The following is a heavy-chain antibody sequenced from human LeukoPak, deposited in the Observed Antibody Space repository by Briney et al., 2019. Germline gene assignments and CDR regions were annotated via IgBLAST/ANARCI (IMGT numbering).Heavy chain of an antibody. V-gene: IGHV4-34*01. Sequence: SSETLSLTCAVNGGFFSNYYWSWIRQPPGKGLDWIGDIKHSGSTNYKPSLKSTVTISVDTSKNQFSLRLSSVTAADTAVYYCARGVTDIVVVPRATKRTRFFDFWGQGIQVTVSS. CDR2: IKHSGST. J-gene: IGHJ4*02. CDR3: ARGVTDIVVVPRATKRTRFFDF. CDR1: GGFFSNYY. D-gene: IGHD2-2*01.